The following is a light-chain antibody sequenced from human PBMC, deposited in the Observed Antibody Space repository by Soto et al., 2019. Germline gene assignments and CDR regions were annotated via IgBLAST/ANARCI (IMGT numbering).Light chain of an antibody. Sequence: QSALTQPASVSGSPGQSITFSCTGSKSDIGAYDYVSWYQQHPGKAPKLIIFEVSDSPSGVSNRFSGSKSGNTASLTISGLQADDEAVYYCSSYTKSDSHVVFGGGTKLTVL. V-gene: IGLV2-14*01. CDR2: EVS. CDR1: KSDIGAYDY. J-gene: IGLJ2*01. CDR3: SSYTKSDSHVV.